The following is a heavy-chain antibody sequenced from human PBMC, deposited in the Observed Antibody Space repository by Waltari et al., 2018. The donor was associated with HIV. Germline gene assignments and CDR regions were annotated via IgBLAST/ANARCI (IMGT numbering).Heavy chain of an antibody. V-gene: IGHV2-5*02. CDR3: AHSPVVSFIGGTYFDY. D-gene: IGHD1-7*01. CDR1: GFSLTTSAVG. Sequence: QITLKESGPTLVKPTQTLTLTCTFSGFSLTTSAVGVGWIRQPPGKALEWLAFFYWDDDEVFNPSLEGRLSITKDTSKNQVVLTMTNMDPVDSATYYCAHSPVVSFIGGTYFDYWGQGTLVTVSS. CDR2: FYWDDDE. J-gene: IGHJ4*02.